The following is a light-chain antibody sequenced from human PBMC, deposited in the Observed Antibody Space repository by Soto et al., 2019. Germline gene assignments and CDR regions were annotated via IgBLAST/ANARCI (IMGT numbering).Light chain of an antibody. CDR3: QQRSSWPLT. CDR1: QSVSSY. Sequence: EIVLTQSPATLSLSPGERATLSCRASQSVSSYLAWYQQKPGQAPRLLIYDASTRATGIPARFSGGGSGTDFPLTISSLEPEDFAVYYCQQRSSWPLTFGGGTKVEIK. J-gene: IGKJ4*01. V-gene: IGKV3-11*01. CDR2: DAS.